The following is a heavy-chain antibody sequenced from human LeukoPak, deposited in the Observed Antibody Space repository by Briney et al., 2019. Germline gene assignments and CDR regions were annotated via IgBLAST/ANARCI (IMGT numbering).Heavy chain of an antibody. D-gene: IGHD1-26*01. J-gene: IGHJ4*02. CDR2: IYSGGST. V-gene: IGHV3-66*01. CDR1: GFTVSSNY. CDR3: ARGTGSYSFRPDY. Sequence: GGSLRLSCAASGFTVSSNYMSWVRQAPGKGLEWVSVIYSGGSTYYADSVKGRFTISRDNSKNTLYLQMNSLRAEDTAVYYCARGTGSYSFRPDYWGQGTLVTVSS.